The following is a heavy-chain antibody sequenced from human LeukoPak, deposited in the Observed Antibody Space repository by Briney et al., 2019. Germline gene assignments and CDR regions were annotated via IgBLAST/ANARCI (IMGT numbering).Heavy chain of an antibody. CDR3: ARDPILTGPGTEGAFDI. Sequence: SKTLSLTCAISGDSVSSNSAAWNWIRQSPSRGLEWLGRTYYRSKWYNDYAVSVKSRITINPDTSKNQFSLQLNSVTPEDTAVYYCARDPILTGPGTEGAFDIWGQGTMVTVS. CDR2: TYYRSKWYN. J-gene: IGHJ3*02. D-gene: IGHD3-9*01. CDR1: GDSVSSNSAA. V-gene: IGHV6-1*01.